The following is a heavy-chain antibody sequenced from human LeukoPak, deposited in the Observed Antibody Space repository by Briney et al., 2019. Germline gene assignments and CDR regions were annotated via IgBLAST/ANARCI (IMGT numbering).Heavy chain of an antibody. D-gene: IGHD3-16*01. CDR1: GYTFTSYY. CDR3: ARDSAGDDYVWGGNDY. J-gene: IGHJ4*02. V-gene: IGHV1-46*01. Sequence: ASVTVSCKASGYTFTSYYMHWVRQAPGQGLEWMGLINPSGGSTSYTQKFQGRVNMTTDTSTSTVYMALCSLRSEHTAVYYCARDSAGDDYVWGGNDYWGQGTLVTVSS. CDR2: INPSGGST.